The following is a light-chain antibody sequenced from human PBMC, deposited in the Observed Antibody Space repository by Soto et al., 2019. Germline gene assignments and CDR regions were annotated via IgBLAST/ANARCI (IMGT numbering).Light chain of an antibody. J-gene: IGKJ4*01. CDR3: QQYGTSPLT. CDR1: QSVSSSY. CDR2: SAS. Sequence: EIVLTQSPGTLPLSPGERATLSCRASQSVSSSYLAWYQQKPGQAPRHLIYSASSRAPGIPDRVSGSGSGTDFTLTISRLEPEDVAVYYCQQYGTSPLTFGGGTKVVIK. V-gene: IGKV3-20*01.